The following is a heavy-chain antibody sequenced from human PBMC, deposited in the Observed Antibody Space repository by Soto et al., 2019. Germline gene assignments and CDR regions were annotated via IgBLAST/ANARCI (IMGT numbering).Heavy chain of an antibody. V-gene: IGHV4-4*02. CDR1: GGSISSSNW. J-gene: IGHJ4*02. Sequence: SETLSLTCAVSGGSISSSNWWSWVRQPPGKGLEWIGEIYHSGSTNYNPSPKSRVTISVDKSKNQFSLKLSSVTAADTAVYYCAREAGRYFDLPFDYWGQGTLVTVSS. CDR3: AREAGRYFDLPFDY. D-gene: IGHD3-9*01. CDR2: IYHSGST.